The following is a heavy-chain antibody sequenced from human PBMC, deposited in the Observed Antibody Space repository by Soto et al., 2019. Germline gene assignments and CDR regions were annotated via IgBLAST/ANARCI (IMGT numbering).Heavy chain of an antibody. CDR1: GGSFSGYY. CDR2: INHSGST. D-gene: IGHD3-10*01. CDR3: ARAYVLLWFGELSDSYYFDY. V-gene: IGHV4-34*01. J-gene: IGHJ4*02. Sequence: PSETLSLTCAVYGGSFSGYYWSWIRQPPGKGLEWIGEINHSGSTNYNPSLKSRVTISVDTSKNQFSLKLSSVTAADTAVYYCARAYVLLWFGELSDSYYFDYSGQGTLVTLSS.